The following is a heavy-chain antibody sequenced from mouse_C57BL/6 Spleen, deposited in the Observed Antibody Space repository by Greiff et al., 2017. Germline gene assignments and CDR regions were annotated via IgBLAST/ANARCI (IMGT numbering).Heavy chain of an antibody. J-gene: IGHJ3*01. CDR2: INPNNGGT. D-gene: IGHD2-3*01. CDR3: ARDGYY. CDR1: GYTFTDYY. Sequence: VQLQQSGPELVKPGASVKISCKASGYTFTDYYMNWVKQSHGKSLEWIGDINPNNGGTSYNQKFKGKATLTVDKSSSTAYMELRSLTSEDSAVYYCARDGYYWGQGTLVTVSA. V-gene: IGHV1-26*01.